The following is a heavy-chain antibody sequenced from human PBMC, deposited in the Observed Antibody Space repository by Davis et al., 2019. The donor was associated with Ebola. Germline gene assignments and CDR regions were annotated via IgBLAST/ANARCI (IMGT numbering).Heavy chain of an antibody. D-gene: IGHD6-19*01. CDR2: MSASGGVT. J-gene: IGHJ6*02. CDR3: AKSSVAGTSGMDV. V-gene: IGHV3-23*01. CDR1: GFTFSSFG. Sequence: PGGSLRLSCAASGFTFSSFGMSWVRQAPGKGLEWISAMSASGGVTHSADSVKGRFAISRDNSKNTLYLQMNSLGAEDTAVYYCAKSSVAGTSGMDVWGQGTTVTVSS.